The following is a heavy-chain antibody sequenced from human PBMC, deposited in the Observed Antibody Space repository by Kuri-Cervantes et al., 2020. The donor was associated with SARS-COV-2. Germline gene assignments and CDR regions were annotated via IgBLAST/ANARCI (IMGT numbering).Heavy chain of an antibody. CDR3: AKVKDILTGYRDAFDI. Sequence: GGSLRLSCAASGFTFSSYAMSWVRQAPGKGLEWVSAISGSGGSTYYADSVKGRFTIPRDNSKNTLYLQMNSLRAEDTAVYYCAKVKDILTGYRDAFDIWGQGTMVTVSS. V-gene: IGHV3-23*01. D-gene: IGHD3-9*01. CDR2: ISGSGGST. J-gene: IGHJ3*02. CDR1: GFTFSSYA.